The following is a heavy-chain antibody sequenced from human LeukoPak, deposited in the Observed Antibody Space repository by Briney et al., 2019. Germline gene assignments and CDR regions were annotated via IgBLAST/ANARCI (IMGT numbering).Heavy chain of an antibody. CDR2: INPNSGGT. CDR1: GHTFTGYY. CDR3: ALFGWYERFFDY. J-gene: IGHJ4*02. D-gene: IGHD6-19*01. Sequence: ASVKVSCKASGHTFTGYYMHWVRQAPGQGLEWKGWINPNSGGTNYAQKFQGRVTMTRDTSISTAYMELSRLRSDDTAVYYCALFGWYERFFDYWGQGTLVTVSS. V-gene: IGHV1-2*02.